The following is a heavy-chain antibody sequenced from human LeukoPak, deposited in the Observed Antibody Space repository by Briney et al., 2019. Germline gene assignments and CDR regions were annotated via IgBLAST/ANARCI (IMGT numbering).Heavy chain of an antibody. CDR3: AKAPQYSSSWYPWFDP. Sequence: GGSRNLSLPAPGSPFSTYAIGWSRQPPGKGLDWFSPISGSGGSTYYADSVKGRFTISRDNSKNTLYLQMNSLRAEDTAVYYCAKAPQYSSSWYPWFDPWGQGTLVTVSS. D-gene: IGHD6-13*01. J-gene: IGHJ5*02. CDR1: GSPFSTYA. CDR2: ISGSGGST. V-gene: IGHV3-23*01.